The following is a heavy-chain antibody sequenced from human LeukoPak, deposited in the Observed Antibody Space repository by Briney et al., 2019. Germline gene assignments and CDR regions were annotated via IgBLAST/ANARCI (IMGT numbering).Heavy chain of an antibody. J-gene: IGHJ3*02. CDR1: GESFSGYY. D-gene: IGHD3-16*01. CDR3: ARGVAARPLSFGAFDI. V-gene: IGHV4-34*01. CDR2: VNHSGST. Sequence: SETLSLTCAVYGESFSGYYWSWIRQPPGKGLEWIGEVNHSGSTNYSPSLKSRVTISVDSSKSQFSLKLSSVTAADTAVYYCARGVAARPLSFGAFDIWGQGTMVTVSS.